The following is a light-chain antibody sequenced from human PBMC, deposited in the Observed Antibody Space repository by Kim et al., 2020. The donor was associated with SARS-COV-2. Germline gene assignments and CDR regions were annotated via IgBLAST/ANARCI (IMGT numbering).Light chain of an antibody. CDR2: EVN. Sequence: QSALAQPASVSGSPGQSITISCTGTNSDVGIYNVVSWYQQHPGNAPKLIIYEVNKRPSGVSDRFSGSRFGTTASLTISGLQAEDEAVYYCSSYAGTTTCGVFGGGTQLTVL. CDR3: SSYAGTTTCGV. V-gene: IGLV2-23*02. J-gene: IGLJ3*02. CDR1: NSDVGIYNV.